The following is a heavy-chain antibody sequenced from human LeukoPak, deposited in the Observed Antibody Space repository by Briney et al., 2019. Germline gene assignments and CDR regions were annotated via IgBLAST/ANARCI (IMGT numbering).Heavy chain of an antibody. D-gene: IGHD5-24*01. J-gene: IGHJ4*02. Sequence: SGGSLRLSCAASGFTFSSYEMNWVRQAPGKGLEWVSYISSSGSTIYYADSVKGRFTISRDNAKNSLYLQMNSLRAEDTAVYYCARASMGTLDYWGQGTLVTVSS. V-gene: IGHV3-48*03. CDR2: ISSSGSTI. CDR3: ARASMGTLDY. CDR1: GFTFSSYE.